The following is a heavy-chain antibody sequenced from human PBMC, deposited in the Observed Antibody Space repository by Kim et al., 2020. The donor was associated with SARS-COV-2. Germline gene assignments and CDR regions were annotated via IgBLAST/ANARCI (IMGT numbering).Heavy chain of an antibody. CDR2: IYPGDSDT. CDR3: ARLGYTMGYTAMPTEFDY. D-gene: IGHD5-18*01. CDR1: GYSFTSYW. J-gene: IGHJ4*02. Sequence: GESLKISCKGSGYSFTSYWIGWVRQMPGKGLEWMGIIYPGDSDTRYSPSFQGQVTISADKSISTAYLQWSSLKASDTAMYYCARLGYTMGYTAMPTEFDYWGQGTLVTVSS. V-gene: IGHV5-51*01.